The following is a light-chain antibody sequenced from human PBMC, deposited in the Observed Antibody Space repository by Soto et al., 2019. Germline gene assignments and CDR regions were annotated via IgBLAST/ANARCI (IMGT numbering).Light chain of an antibody. CDR3: QQYSISST. V-gene: IGKV3-20*01. CDR1: QSVSSSY. CDR2: GAS. Sequence: EIVLTQSPGTLSLSPGERATLSCRASQSVSSSYLAWYKPKPGQAPRLLIYGASSRATGIPDRFSGSGSGTDFTLTISRLEPEDFAVYFCQQYSISSTFGQGTKVDIK. J-gene: IGKJ1*01.